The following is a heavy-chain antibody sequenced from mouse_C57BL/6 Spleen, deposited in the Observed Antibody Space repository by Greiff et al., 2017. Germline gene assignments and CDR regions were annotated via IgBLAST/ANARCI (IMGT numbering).Heavy chain of an antibody. CDR3: TLTTVVAPAY. J-gene: IGHJ2*01. CDR2: IDPSDSYT. Sequence: VQLQQSGAELVRPGTSVKLSCKASGYTFTSYWMHWVKQRPGQGLEWIGVIDPSDSYTNYNQKFKGKATLTVDTSSSTAYMQLSSLTSEDSAVYYCTLTTVVAPAYWGQGTTLTVSS. CDR1: GYTFTSYW. D-gene: IGHD1-1*01. V-gene: IGHV1-59*01.